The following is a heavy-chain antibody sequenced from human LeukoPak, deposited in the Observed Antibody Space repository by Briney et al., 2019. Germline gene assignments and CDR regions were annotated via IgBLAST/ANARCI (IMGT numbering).Heavy chain of an antibody. Sequence: PGGSLRLSCEASGFTFSSYWMSWVRQAPGKGLEWVANIKTDGSEKYYVDSVKGRFTISRDNAKNSLYPQMNSLRAEDTAVYYCARGYTGYFPWGQGTLVIVSS. CDR1: GFTFSSYW. CDR2: IKTDGSEK. CDR3: ARGYTGYFP. J-gene: IGHJ5*02. D-gene: IGHD3-9*01. V-gene: IGHV3-7*03.